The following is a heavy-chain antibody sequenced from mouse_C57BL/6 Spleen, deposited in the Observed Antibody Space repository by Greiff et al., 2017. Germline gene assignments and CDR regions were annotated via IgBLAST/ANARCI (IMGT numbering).Heavy chain of an antibody. V-gene: IGHV1-55*01. D-gene: IGHD1-1*01. J-gene: IGHJ1*03. CDR1: GYTFTSYW. Sequence: QVQLQQPGAELVKPGASVKMSCKASGYTFTSYWITWVKQRPGQGLEWIGDIYPGSGSTNYNEKFKSKATLTVDTSSSTAYMQLSSLTSEDSAVYYCAGPDYCGSSDWYFDVWGTGTTVTVSS. CDR3: AGPDYCGSSDWYFDV. CDR2: IYPGSGST.